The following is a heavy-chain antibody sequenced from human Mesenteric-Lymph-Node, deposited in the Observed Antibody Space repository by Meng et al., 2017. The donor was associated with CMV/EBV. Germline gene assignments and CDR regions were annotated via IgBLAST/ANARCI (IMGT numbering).Heavy chain of an antibody. V-gene: IGHV4-39*07. CDR3: ARGYGMISIGGVVVN. Sequence: SETLSLTCTVSGGSVSNINYHWVWIRQPPGKGLEWIGNIFHSGSTYYNPSLKSRVTISVGTSKNEFSLNLSSVIAADTAVYYCARGYGMISIGGVVVNWGQGALVTVSS. J-gene: IGHJ4*02. CDR1: GGSVSNINYH. D-gene: IGHD3-16*02. CDR2: IFHSGST.